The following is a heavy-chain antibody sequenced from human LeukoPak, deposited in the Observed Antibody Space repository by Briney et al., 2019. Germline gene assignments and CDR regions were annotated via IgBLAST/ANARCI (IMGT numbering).Heavy chain of an antibody. J-gene: IGHJ4*02. V-gene: IGHV3-23*01. CDR3: ANAFEIGIVVVPAAIDY. Sequence: PGGSLRLSCAASGFTFSSYAMSWVRQAPGKGLEWVSAISGSGGSTYYADSVKGRFTISRDNSKNTLYLQMNSLRAEDTAVYYCANAFEIGIVVVPAAIDYWGQGTLVTVSS. D-gene: IGHD2-2*01. CDR1: GFTFSSYA. CDR2: ISGSGGST.